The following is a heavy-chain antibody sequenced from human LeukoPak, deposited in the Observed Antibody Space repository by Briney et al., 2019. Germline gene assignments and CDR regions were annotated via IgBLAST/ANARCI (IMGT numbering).Heavy chain of an antibody. Sequence: GGSLRLSCAASGVTFSSYAMSWVRQAPGKGLECVSAISGSGGSTYYADSVKGRFTISRDNSKNTLYLQMNSLRDEDTAVYYCAKGISNPDYWGQGTLVTVSS. CDR2: ISGSGGST. J-gene: IGHJ4*02. V-gene: IGHV3-23*01. CDR1: GVTFSSYA. D-gene: IGHD4-11*01. CDR3: AKGISNPDY.